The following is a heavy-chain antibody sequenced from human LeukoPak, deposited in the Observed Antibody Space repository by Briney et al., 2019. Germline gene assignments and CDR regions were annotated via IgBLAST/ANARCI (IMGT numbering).Heavy chain of an antibody. V-gene: IGHV4-34*01. J-gene: IGHJ3*02. CDR3: ARDLAVAGLGAFDI. CDR1: GGSFSGYY. Sequence: RASETLSLTCAVYGGSFSGYYWSWIRQPPGKGLEWIGEINHSGSTNYNPSLKSRVTISVDTSKNQFSLELSSVTAADTAVYYCARDLAVAGLGAFDIWGQGSMVTVSS. CDR2: INHSGST. D-gene: IGHD6-19*01.